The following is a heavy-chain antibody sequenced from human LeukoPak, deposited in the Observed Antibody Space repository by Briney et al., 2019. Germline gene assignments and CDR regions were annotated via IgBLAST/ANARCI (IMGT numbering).Heavy chain of an antibody. CDR3: AREMDIVVVPAAPFDY. CDR1: GFTFSSYW. D-gene: IGHD2-2*03. CDR2: IKQGGSEK. Sequence: GGSLRLSCAASGFTFSSYWMSWVRQAPGKGLEWVANIKQGGSEKYYVDSVKGRSTISRDNAKNSLYLQMNSLRAEDTAVYYCAREMDIVVVPAAPFDYWGQGTLVTVSS. V-gene: IGHV3-7*03. J-gene: IGHJ4*02.